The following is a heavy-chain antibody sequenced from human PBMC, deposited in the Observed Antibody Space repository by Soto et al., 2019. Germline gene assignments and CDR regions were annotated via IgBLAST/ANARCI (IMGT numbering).Heavy chain of an antibody. D-gene: IGHD6-13*01. Sequence: QVQLVQSGAEEKKPGASVKVSCKASGYTFTTYAMHWVRQAPGQRLEWMGWINAGNGNTKYSQKFKGRVTITRDTSASTAYMEPSSLRSEDTAVYYCARGPSAAADWFDPRGQGTLVTVSS. J-gene: IGHJ5*02. CDR1: GYTFTTYA. V-gene: IGHV1-3*05. CDR3: ARGPSAAADWFDP. CDR2: INAGNGNT.